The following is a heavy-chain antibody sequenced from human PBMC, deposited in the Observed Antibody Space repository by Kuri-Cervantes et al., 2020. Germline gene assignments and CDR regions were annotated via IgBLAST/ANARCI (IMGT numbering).Heavy chain of an antibody. CDR3: ARDNYGSGSYFLIGGRGFDP. Sequence: SETLSLTCAVSGGSISSGGYSWSWIRQPPGKGLEWIGYIYHSGSTYYNPSLKSRVTISVDRSKNQFSLKLSSVTAADTAVYYCARDNYGSGSYFLIGGRGFDPWGQGTLVTVSS. CDR2: IYHSGST. V-gene: IGHV4-30-2*01. J-gene: IGHJ5*02. D-gene: IGHD3-10*01. CDR1: GGSISSGGYS.